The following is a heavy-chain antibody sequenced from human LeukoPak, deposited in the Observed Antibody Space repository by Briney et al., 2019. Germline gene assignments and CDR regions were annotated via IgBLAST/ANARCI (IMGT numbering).Heavy chain of an antibody. J-gene: IGHJ4*02. CDR1: GFTFNIYT. D-gene: IGHD2-21*02. CDR2: ISASSGHI. V-gene: IGHV3-21*01. Sequence: GGSLRLSCAASGFTFNIYTMNWVRQAPGKGLEWLSVISASSGHINYADSVKGRFTISRDNAKNSLYLQMSGLRAEDTAVYYCAREQCSPGDCYHFDYWGQGALVTVSS. CDR3: AREQCSPGDCYHFDY.